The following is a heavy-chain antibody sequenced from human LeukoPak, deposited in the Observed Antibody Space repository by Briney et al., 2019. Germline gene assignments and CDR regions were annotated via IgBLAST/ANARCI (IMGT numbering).Heavy chain of an antibody. CDR3: ARISNWYSSSTYYYYYMDV. V-gene: IGHV4-39*01. D-gene: IGHD6-6*01. CDR1: GGSITTDTYY. CDR2: VYYNGAT. Sequence: PSETLSLTCTVSGGSITTDTYYWGWIRQPPGKGLEWIGSVYYNGATYYRSSLKSRLTISIDTSKNEFSLTLTSVTAADTAVYYCARISNWYSSSTYYYYYMDVWGKGTTVTVSS. J-gene: IGHJ6*03.